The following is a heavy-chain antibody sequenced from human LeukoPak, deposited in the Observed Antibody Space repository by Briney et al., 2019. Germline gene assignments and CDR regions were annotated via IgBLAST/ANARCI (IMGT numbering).Heavy chain of an antibody. J-gene: IGHJ2*01. D-gene: IGHD3-3*01. Sequence: SETLSLTCTVSGGSISGYYWSWIRQPPGKGLEWIGSIYYSGSTDYNPSLKSRVIISVDTSKNQFSLSLISVTAADTAVYYCARDGVSALNLYSDLWGRGTLVTVSS. CDR3: ARDGVSALNLYSDL. CDR1: GGSISGYY. CDR2: IYYSGST. V-gene: IGHV4-59*01.